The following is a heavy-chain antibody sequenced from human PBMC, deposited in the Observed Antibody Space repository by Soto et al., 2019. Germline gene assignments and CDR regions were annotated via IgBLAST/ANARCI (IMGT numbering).Heavy chain of an antibody. Sequence: LRLSCAASGFSFSTFAMTWVRQAPGKGLEWVSTIISTGISTYYADSVKGRFTISRANPKNTLYLQMNSLRAEDSAVYYCAKGNYGDYGGFDPWGQGTLVTVSS. V-gene: IGHV3-23*01. CDR1: GFSFSTFA. CDR2: IISTGIST. D-gene: IGHD4-17*01. CDR3: AKGNYGDYGGFDP. J-gene: IGHJ5*02.